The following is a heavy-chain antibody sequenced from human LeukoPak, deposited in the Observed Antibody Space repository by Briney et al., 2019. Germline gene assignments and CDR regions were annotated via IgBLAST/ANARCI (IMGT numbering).Heavy chain of an antibody. J-gene: IGHJ5*02. CDR2: ISSSGSTI. Sequence: GGSLRLSCAASGFTFSDYYMSWIRQAPGKGLEWVSYISSSGSTIYYAGSVKGRFTISRDNAKNSLYLQMNSLRAEDTAVYYCARSRGYCSSTSCYFDWFDPWGQGTLVTVSS. V-gene: IGHV3-11*01. D-gene: IGHD2-2*01. CDR1: GFTFSDYY. CDR3: ARSRGYCSSTSCYFDWFDP.